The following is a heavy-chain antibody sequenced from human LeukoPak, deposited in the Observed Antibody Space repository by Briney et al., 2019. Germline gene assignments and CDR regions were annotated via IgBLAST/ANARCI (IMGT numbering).Heavy chain of an antibody. Sequence: GASVKVSCKASGYTFTGYYMHWVRQAPGQGLEWMGWINPNSGGTNYAQKFQGRVTMTTDTSTSTAYMELRSLRSDDTAVYYCARYYGDYFDYWGQGTLVTVSS. D-gene: IGHD4-17*01. CDR2: INPNSGGT. CDR3: ARYYGDYFDY. CDR1: GYTFTGYY. V-gene: IGHV1-2*02. J-gene: IGHJ4*02.